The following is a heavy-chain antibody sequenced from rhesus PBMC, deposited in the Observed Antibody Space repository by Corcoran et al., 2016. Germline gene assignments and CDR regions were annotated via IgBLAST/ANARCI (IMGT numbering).Heavy chain of an antibody. CDR3: ARYGYTYSYVVDY. CDR1: GGSLSRNY. J-gene: IGHJ4*01. Sequence: QLHLQESGPGLVKPSETLSLTCAVSGGSLSRNYWSWLRQPPGKGLEWIGRISGGVGRTDYNPSLRSRVTISTDTSKNQFSLKLSSVTAADTAVYYCARYGYTYSYVVDYWGQGVLVTVSS. V-gene: IGHV4-173*01. D-gene: IGHD5-12*01. CDR2: ISGGVGRT.